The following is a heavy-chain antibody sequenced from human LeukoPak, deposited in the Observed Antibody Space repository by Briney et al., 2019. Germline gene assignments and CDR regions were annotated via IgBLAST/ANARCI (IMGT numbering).Heavy chain of an antibody. J-gene: IGHJ4*02. CDR2: IRYDGSNK. V-gene: IGHV3-30*02. CDR3: AKMTDYSGDY. D-gene: IGHD4-11*01. Sequence: GGSLRLSRSASGFTFSSYGMHWVRQAPGKGLEWVAFIRYDGSNKYYADSVKGRFTISRDNSKNTLYLQMNSLRAEDTAVYYCAKMTDYSGDYWGQGTLVTVSS. CDR1: GFTFSSYG.